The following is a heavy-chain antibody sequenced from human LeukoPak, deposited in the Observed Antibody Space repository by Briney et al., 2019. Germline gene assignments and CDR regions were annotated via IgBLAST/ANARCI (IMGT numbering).Heavy chain of an antibody. V-gene: IGHV4-30-4*01. CDR3: ASDLYGSGSSYFDY. D-gene: IGHD3-10*01. Sequence: SETLSLTCTVSGGSISSGDYYWSWIRQPPGKGLEWIGYSYYSGSTYYNPSLKSRVTISVDTSKNQFSLKLSSVPAADTAVYYCASDLYGSGSSYFDYWGQGTLVTVSS. J-gene: IGHJ4*02. CDR1: GGSISSGDYY. CDR2: SYYSGST.